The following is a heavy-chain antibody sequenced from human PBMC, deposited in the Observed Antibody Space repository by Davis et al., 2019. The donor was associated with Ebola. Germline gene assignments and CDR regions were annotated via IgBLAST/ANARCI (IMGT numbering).Heavy chain of an antibody. D-gene: IGHD5/OR15-5a*01. Sequence: GESLKISCAASGYTFTSYAMNWVRQAPGQGLEWMAWINTNTGNPTYAQSFTGRFVFSLDNSVNTAYLQISSLKDEDTAVYYCARKGVSVRNYYYGMDVWGQGTTVTVSS. CDR2: INTNTGNP. CDR3: ARKGVSVRNYYYGMDV. CDR1: GYTFTSYA. J-gene: IGHJ6*02. V-gene: IGHV7-4-1*02.